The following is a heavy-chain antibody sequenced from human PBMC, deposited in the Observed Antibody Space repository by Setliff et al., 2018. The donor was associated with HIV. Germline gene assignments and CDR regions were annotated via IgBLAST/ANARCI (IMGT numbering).Heavy chain of an antibody. CDR1: GGSVISINS. Sequence: PSETLSLTCDVSGGSVISINSWSWVRQSPGKGLEWIGGIFKSGDTGYNPSLRSRVTMSLDGSKNQLSLTLTSVTAADTALYYCAKSRWLARNGDAFDVWGQGTMVTVSS. D-gene: IGHD6-19*01. CDR3: AKSRWLARNGDAFDV. V-gene: IGHV4-4*02. J-gene: IGHJ3*01. CDR2: IFKSGDT.